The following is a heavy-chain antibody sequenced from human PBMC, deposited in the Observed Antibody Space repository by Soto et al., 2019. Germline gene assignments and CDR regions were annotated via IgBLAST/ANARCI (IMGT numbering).Heavy chain of an antibody. V-gene: IGHV1-18*01. CDR2: ISAYNGNT. J-gene: IGHJ3*02. CDR3: ARNRQDIVVVPAAMGTNDAFDI. CDR1: GYTFTSYG. Sequence: GASVKVSCKASGYTFTSYGISWVRQAPGQGLEWMGWISAYNGNTNYAQKLQVRVTMTTDTSTSTAYMELRSLRSDDTAVYYCARNRQDIVVVPAAMGTNDAFDIWGQGTMVTVSS. D-gene: IGHD2-2*01.